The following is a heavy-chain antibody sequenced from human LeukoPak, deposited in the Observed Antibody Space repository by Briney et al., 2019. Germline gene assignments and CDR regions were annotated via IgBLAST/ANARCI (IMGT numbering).Heavy chain of an antibody. CDR1: GGSISSGPYY. CDR2: IKYSGNT. Sequence: SETLSLTCTVSGGSISSGPYYCGWIRQPPGKGLEWIGSIKYSGNTYYNPSLKSRVTISEDTSKNQFSLRLSSVTAADTAVYYCARQIAVAGEWAFDIWGQGTMVTVSS. D-gene: IGHD6-19*01. V-gene: IGHV4-39*01. CDR3: ARQIAVAGEWAFDI. J-gene: IGHJ3*02.